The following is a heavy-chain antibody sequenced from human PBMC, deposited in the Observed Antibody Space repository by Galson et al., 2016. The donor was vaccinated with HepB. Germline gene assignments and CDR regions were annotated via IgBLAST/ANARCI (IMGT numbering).Heavy chain of an antibody. D-gene: IGHD1-1*01. Sequence: SLRLSCAASGFTFSSYAMSWVRQAPGNGLEWISAINAGDTGNTFYVDSVKGRFTISRDNSKNTLYLQMNGLRPEDTAVNYCAKRTTGTIWSVDIWGQGTTVTVSS. CDR2: INAGDTGNT. J-gene: IGHJ6*02. CDR1: GFTFSSYA. CDR3: AKRTTGTIWSVDI. V-gene: IGHV3-23*01.